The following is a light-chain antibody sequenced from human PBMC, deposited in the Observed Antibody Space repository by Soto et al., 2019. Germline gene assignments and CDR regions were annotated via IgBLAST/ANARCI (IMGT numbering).Light chain of an antibody. Sequence: DIQMTQSPSSLSAFVGDRVTITCRASQDIGNFLAWYQQKPGKVPKLLIYAASTLQSGVPSRFSGSESGTEFTLTISSLQSEDFAFYYCQQYRNSPVTFGGGTKVDIK. CDR1: QDIGNF. CDR3: QQYRNSPVT. J-gene: IGKJ4*01. CDR2: AAS. V-gene: IGKV1-27*01.